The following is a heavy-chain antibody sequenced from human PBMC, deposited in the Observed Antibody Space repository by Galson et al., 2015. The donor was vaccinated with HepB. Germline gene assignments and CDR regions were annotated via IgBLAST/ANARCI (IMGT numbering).Heavy chain of an antibody. D-gene: IGHD6-13*01. J-gene: IGHJ4*02. CDR3: AKDRRPHSSSWYRLNY. Sequence: SLRLSCAASGFTFSSYAMSWVRQAPGKGLEWVSAISGSGGSTYYADSVKGRFTISRDNSKNTLYLQMNSLRAEDTAVYYCAKDRRPHSSSWYRLNYWGQGTLVTVSS. V-gene: IGHV3-23*01. CDR1: GFTFSSYA. CDR2: ISGSGGST.